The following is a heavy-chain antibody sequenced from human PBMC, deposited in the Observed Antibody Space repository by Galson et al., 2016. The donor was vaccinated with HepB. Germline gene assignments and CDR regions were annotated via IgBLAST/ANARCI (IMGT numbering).Heavy chain of an antibody. V-gene: IGHV3-23*01. CDR3: TKDGDSTGYYYSKFN. J-gene: IGHJ4*02. CDR1: GFTFSNYA. CDR2: ISGSGDST. Sequence: SLRLSCAAAGFTFSNYAMSWVRQAPGKGLEWVSTISGSGDSTYYADSGKGRFTSSRDKSKNTLYLQMNSLRAEDTAVYYCTKDGDSTGYYYSKFNWGQGTLVTVSS. D-gene: IGHD3-22*01.